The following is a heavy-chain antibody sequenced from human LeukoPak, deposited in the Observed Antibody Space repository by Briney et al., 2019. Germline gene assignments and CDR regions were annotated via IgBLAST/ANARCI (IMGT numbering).Heavy chain of an antibody. CDR3: ARGHYILTGYVWFDP. V-gene: IGHV3-30*04. Sequence: QPGGSLRLSCAASGFTFSHYAMHWVRQAPGKGLEWVAVMSYDGSNIYYADSVKGRFTISRDNAKNSLYLQMNSLRAEDTAVYYCARGHYILTGYVWFDPWGQGTLVTVSS. CDR1: GFTFSHYA. CDR2: MSYDGSNI. D-gene: IGHD3-9*01. J-gene: IGHJ5*02.